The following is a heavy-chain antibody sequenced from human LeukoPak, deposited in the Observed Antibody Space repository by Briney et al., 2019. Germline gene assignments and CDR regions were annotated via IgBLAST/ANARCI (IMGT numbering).Heavy chain of an antibody. CDR1: GFTFSDYY. CDR2: ISSSGSTI. Sequence: GGSLRLSCAASGFTFSDYYMSWIRQAPGKGLEWVSYISSSGSTIYYADSVKGRFTISRDNAKNSLYLQMNSLRAEDTAVYYCARETYSSGWYSYYYYCYMDVWGKGTTVTVSS. CDR3: ARETYSSGWYSYYYYCYMDV. V-gene: IGHV3-11*04. J-gene: IGHJ6*03. D-gene: IGHD6-19*01.